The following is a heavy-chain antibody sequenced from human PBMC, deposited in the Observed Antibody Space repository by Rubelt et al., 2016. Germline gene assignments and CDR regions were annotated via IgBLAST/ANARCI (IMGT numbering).Heavy chain of an antibody. J-gene: IGHJ4*02. D-gene: IGHD4-17*01. Sequence: APGKGLEWVAVIWYDGSNKYYADSVKGRFTISRDNSKNTLYLQMNSLRAEDTAVYYCARVYADYYFDHWGQGTLVTVSS. CDR3: ARVYADYYFDH. CDR2: IWYDGSNK. V-gene: IGHV3-33*01.